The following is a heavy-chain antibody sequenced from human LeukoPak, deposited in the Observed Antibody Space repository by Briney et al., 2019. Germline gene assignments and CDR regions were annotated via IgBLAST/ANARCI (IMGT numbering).Heavy chain of an antibody. V-gene: IGHV3-30*03. D-gene: IGHD3-10*01. CDR3: ARNQNWFGELLITEYFQH. Sequence: GGSLRLSCAASGFTFYNYGMHWVRQAPGKGLEWVAVISHDGSNIHYGDSVKGRFTISRDNSKNTLYLQMNSLRVEDTAVYYCARNQNWFGELLITEYFQHWGQGTLVTVSS. J-gene: IGHJ1*01. CDR2: ISHDGSNI. CDR1: GFTFYNYG.